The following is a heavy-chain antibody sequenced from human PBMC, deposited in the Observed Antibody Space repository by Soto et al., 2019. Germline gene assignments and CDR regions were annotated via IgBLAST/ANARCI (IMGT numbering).Heavy chain of an antibody. V-gene: IGHV1-3*01. CDR1: GYTFSSYA. CDR2: IHAGNGDT. J-gene: IGHJ5*02. Sequence: QVQLVQSGAEVKKPGASVKVSCKASGYTFSSYAVQWVRQAPGQSLEWIGWIHAGNGDTKYSQKFHGRVTLTRDTSENTAYMDLSSLRSEDTAVYYCARVPRYTSDIVEVPAVMFDDWFVPWGQGTLVTVSS. CDR3: ARVPRYTSDIVEVPAVMFDDWFVP. D-gene: IGHD2-2*01.